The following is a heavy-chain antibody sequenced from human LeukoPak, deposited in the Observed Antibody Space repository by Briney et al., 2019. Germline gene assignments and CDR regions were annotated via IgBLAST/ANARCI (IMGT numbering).Heavy chain of an antibody. D-gene: IGHD4-17*01. V-gene: IGHV4-39*01. CDR1: GGSISSSSYY. J-gene: IGHJ4*02. CDR2: IYYSGST. Sequence: SETLSLTCTVSGGSISSSSYYWGWIRQPPGKGLEWIGSIYYSGSTYYNPSLKSRVTISVDTPKNQFSLKLSSVTAADTAVYYCARHNTLRGDYPGADFDYWGQGTLVTVSS. CDR3: ARHNTLRGDYPGADFDY.